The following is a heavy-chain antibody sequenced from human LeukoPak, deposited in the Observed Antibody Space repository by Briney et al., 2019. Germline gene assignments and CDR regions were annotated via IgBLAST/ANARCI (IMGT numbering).Heavy chain of an antibody. D-gene: IGHD3-22*01. V-gene: IGHV3-23*01. CDR3: TREPYSSGWFDY. CDR1: GFTFSTYA. J-gene: IGHJ5*01. CDR2: ISGSGGST. Sequence: GGSLRLSCAASGFTFSTYAMSWVRQAPGKGLEWVSAISGSGGSTYYADSEKGRFTVSRDNSKNTLYLQMNNLRAEDTAVYYCTREPYSSGWFDYWGQGTLVTVSS.